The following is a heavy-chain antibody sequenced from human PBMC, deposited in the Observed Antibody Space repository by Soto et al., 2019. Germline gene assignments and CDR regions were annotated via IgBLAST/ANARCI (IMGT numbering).Heavy chain of an antibody. J-gene: IGHJ6*02. CDR3: ARESRGYYYYGMDV. V-gene: IGHV1-18*01. D-gene: IGHD6-13*01. CDR2: ISAYNGNT. CDR1: GYTFTSYG. Sequence: SVKVSCKASGYTFTSYGISWVRQAPGQGLEWMGWISAYNGNTNYAQKLQGRVTMTTDTSTSTAYMELRSLRSDDTAVYYCARESRGYYYYGMDVWGQGTTVTVSS.